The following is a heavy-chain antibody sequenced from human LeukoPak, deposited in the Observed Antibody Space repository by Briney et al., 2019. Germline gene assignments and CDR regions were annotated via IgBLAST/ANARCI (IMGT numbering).Heavy chain of an antibody. CDR1: GFTFSSYS. Sequence: PGGSLRLSCAASGFTFSSYSMNWVRQAPGKGLEWVSSISSSSSYIYYADSVKGRFTISRDNAKNSLYLQMNSLRAEDTAVYYCARGADYYDSSGYYYDKYAFDIWGQGTMVTVSS. V-gene: IGHV3-21*01. CDR2: ISSSSSYI. D-gene: IGHD3-22*01. J-gene: IGHJ3*02. CDR3: ARGADYYDSSGYYYDKYAFDI.